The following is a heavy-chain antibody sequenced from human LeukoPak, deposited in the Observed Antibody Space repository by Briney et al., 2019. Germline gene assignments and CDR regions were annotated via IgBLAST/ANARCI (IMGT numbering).Heavy chain of an antibody. CDR1: GGTFSSYT. V-gene: IGHV1-69*02. D-gene: IGHD3-22*01. Sequence: GASVNVSCRASGGTFSSYTISWVRQAPGQGLECMGRIIPLLGIANYAQKFQGRVTITADKSTSTAYMELSSLRSEDTAVYYCASYYDSSGYLLYWGQGTLVTVSS. J-gene: IGHJ4*02. CDR2: IIPLLGIA. CDR3: ASYYDSSGYLLY.